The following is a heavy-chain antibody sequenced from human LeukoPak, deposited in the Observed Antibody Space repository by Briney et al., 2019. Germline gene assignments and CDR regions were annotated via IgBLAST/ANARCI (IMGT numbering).Heavy chain of an antibody. Sequence: GRSLRVSCAASGFIFSNYGMHWVRQAPGKGLEWVAVIWYDGSNKYYADSVKGRFTISRDNAKNSLYLQMNSLRAEDTAVYYCATLYYDSSRDWFDPWGQGTLVTVSS. CDR1: GFIFSNYG. J-gene: IGHJ5*02. CDR2: IWYDGSNK. CDR3: ATLYYDSSRDWFDP. D-gene: IGHD3-22*01. V-gene: IGHV3-33*03.